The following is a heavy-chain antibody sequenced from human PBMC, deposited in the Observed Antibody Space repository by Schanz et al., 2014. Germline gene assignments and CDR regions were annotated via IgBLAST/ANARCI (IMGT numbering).Heavy chain of an antibody. D-gene: IGHD1-1*01. J-gene: IGHJ4*02. Sequence: VRLVESGGGVVQPGGSLRLSCAASGFIFGSSVMAWVRQAPGKGLEWVSGITGASDHIDYAESVKGRFTISRDNSKNTLYLQMDSLRAEDTAVYFCAKKVPAYNPFDSWGQGTLVTVSS. CDR3: AKKVPAYNPFDS. CDR1: GFIFGSSV. CDR2: ITGASDHI. V-gene: IGHV3-23*04.